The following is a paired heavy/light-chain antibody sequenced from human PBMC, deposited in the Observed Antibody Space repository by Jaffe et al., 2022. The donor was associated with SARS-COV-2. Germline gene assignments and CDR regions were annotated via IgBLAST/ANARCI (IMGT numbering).Light chain of an antibody. CDR1: QNVLYSSNNKNY. J-gene: IGKJ1*01. CDR2: WAS. V-gene: IGKV4-1*01. Sequence: DIVMTQSPDSLAVSLGERATINCKSSQNVLYSSNNKNYLAWYQQKPGQPPKLLIYWASIRESGVPDRFSGSGSGTDFTLTISSLQAADVAVYYCQQYYSTPRTFGQGTKVEIK. CDR3: QQYYSTPRT.
Heavy chain of an antibody. D-gene: IGHD6-19*01. CDR1: GFIFSSYA. CDR3: AKDRDSGWFFDY. CDR2: IAISGDST. Sequence: EVQLLESGGGLVQPGGSLRLSCAASGFIFSSYAMSWVRQAPGKGLEWVSGIAISGDSTYYADSVKGRFTISRDNSKNTLYLQMNSLRADDTAAYYCAKDRDSGWFFDYWGQGTLVTVSS. V-gene: IGHV3-23*01. J-gene: IGHJ4*02.